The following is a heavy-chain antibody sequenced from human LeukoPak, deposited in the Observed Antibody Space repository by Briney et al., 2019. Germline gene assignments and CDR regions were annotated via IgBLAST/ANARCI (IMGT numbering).Heavy chain of an antibody. CDR1: GGTFSGYW. Sequence: GGALRLSCGAAGGTFSGYWMSWGRRAPGKGLEGVANIKQDGREKYYVDSVKGRFTISRDNAKNSLYLQMHSLRAEDTAMYYCARFRGLLWFGELLDLGYWGQGTLVIVSS. CDR3: ARFRGLLWFGELLDLGY. V-gene: IGHV3-7*01. D-gene: IGHD3-10*01. CDR2: IKQDGREK. J-gene: IGHJ4*02.